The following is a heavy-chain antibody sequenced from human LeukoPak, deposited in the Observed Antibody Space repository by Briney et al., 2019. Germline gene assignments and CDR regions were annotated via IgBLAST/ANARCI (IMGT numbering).Heavy chain of an antibody. D-gene: IGHD2-15*01. V-gene: IGHV1-18*01. J-gene: IGHJ4*02. Sequence: GASVKVSCKASGYTFTDYGLSWVRQAPGQGLEWMGWITPYNGNTNFAQKFQGRVTMTKDSSTNTVYMELTSLRSDDTAVYYCAGGGSSAPSPNFDYWGQGALVTVSS. CDR3: AGGGSSAPSPNFDY. CDR1: GYTFTDYG. CDR2: ITPYNGNT.